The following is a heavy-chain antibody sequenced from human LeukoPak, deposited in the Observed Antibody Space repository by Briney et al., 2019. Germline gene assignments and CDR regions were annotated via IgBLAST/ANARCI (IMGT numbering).Heavy chain of an antibody. CDR2: FDPEDGET. D-gene: IGHD6-19*01. J-gene: IGHJ4*02. Sequence: APVKVSCKVSGYTLTELSMHWVRQAPGKGLEWMGGFDPEDGETIYAQKFQGRVTMTEDTSTDTAYMELSSLRSEDTAVYYCATVDLRSGWSTKHFDYWGQGTLVTVSS. V-gene: IGHV1-24*01. CDR1: GYTLTELS. CDR3: ATVDLRSGWSTKHFDY.